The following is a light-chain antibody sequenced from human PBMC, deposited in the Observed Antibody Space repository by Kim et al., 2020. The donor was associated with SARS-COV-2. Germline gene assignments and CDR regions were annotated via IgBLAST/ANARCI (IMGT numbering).Light chain of an antibody. J-gene: IGLJ3*02. V-gene: IGLV1-44*01. CDR2: GNN. CDR3: SSWDDSLQGWV. CDR1: SSNIGTNT. Sequence: GQRVVITCSGSSSNIGTNTVNWYQQIPGTAPEPLIYGNNKRPSGVPDRFSGSKSGTSASLAISGLQSEDESDYYCSSWDDSLQGWVFGGGTKLTVL.